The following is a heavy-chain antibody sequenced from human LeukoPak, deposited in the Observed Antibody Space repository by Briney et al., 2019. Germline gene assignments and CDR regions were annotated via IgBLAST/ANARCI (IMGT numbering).Heavy chain of an antibody. D-gene: IGHD3-3*01. CDR3: ARGEDGFWSGYVEH. CDR2: TSYDGNNK. Sequence: GGSLRLSCVASGFIFSTYGLHWVRQAPGKGLEWVAVTSYDGNNKYYAESVKGRFTISRDNSKSMLYLQMNSLRPEDTAVYYCARGEDGFWSGYVEHWGQGTLVTVSP. J-gene: IGHJ1*01. CDR1: GFIFSTYG. V-gene: IGHV3-30*19.